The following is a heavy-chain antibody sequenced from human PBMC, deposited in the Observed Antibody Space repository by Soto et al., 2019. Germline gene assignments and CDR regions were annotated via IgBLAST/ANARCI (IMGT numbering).Heavy chain of an antibody. Sequence: GGSLRLSCAASGFTFSSYDMHWVRQATGKGLEWVSAIGTAGDQYYPGSVKGRFTISRENAKNSLYLQMNSLRAGDTAVYSCSCSYCSGGSCSDAFDIWGQGTMVTVSS. V-gene: IGHV3-13*05. CDR1: GFTFSSYD. CDR3: SCSYCSGGSCSDAFDI. CDR2: IGTAGDQ. D-gene: IGHD2-15*01. J-gene: IGHJ3*02.